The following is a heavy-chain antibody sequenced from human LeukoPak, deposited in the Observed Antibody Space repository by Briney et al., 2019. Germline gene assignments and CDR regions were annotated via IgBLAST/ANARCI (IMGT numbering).Heavy chain of an antibody. D-gene: IGHD3-10*01. Sequence: SETLSLTCTVSGFSISHGYYWGWVRQSPGKGLEWIGSIYHSGSTDYNPSLKSRVTMSVDTSKNQFSLKLNSVTAADTAVYYCAGGYYYGSGSPSGLFDYWGQGTLVTVSS. CDR2: IYHSGST. CDR3: AGGYYYGSGSPSGLFDY. V-gene: IGHV4-38-2*02. CDR1: GFSISHGYY. J-gene: IGHJ4*02.